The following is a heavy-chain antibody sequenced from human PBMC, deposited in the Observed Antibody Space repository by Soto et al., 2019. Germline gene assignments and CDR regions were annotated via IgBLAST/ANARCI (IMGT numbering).Heavy chain of an antibody. CDR2: ISAYNGNT. D-gene: IGHD1-7*01. V-gene: IGHV1-18*01. Sequence: QVQLVQSGAEVKKPGASVKVSCKASGYTFTSYGISWVRQAPGQGLEWMGWISAYNGNTNYAQKLQGRVTMTTDTSTSTDYMELRRLRSDDPAVYYCARSVGFGTGTKGRDGFDPWGQGTLVTVSS. CDR1: GYTFTSYG. J-gene: IGHJ5*02. CDR3: ARSVGFGTGTKGRDGFDP.